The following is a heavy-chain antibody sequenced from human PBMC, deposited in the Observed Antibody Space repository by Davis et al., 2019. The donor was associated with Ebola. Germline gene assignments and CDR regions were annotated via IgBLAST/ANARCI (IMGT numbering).Heavy chain of an antibody. CDR3: ARGLVVPAAFY. J-gene: IGHJ4*02. D-gene: IGHD2-2*01. Sequence: GESLKISCAASGFTFSSYAMHWVRQAPGKGLEWVAVISYDGSNKYYADSVKGRFTISRDNSKNTLYLQMNSLRAEDTAVYYCARGLVVPAAFYWGQGTLVTVSS. V-gene: IGHV3-30-3*01. CDR1: GFTFSSYA. CDR2: ISYDGSNK.